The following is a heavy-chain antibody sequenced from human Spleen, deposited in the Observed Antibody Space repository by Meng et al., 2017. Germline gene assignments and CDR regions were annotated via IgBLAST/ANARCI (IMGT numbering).Heavy chain of an antibody. V-gene: IGHV3-30*01. CDR1: GLTFSSYA. CDR3: AGAYSYGYFAFDI. CDR2: VSNDGSIK. D-gene: IGHD5-18*01. Sequence: GESLKISCAASGLTFSSYAMHWVRQAPGKGLEWVAVVSNDGSIKHYADSVKGRLTISRDNSKNTLYLQMNSLRREDTALYNCAGAYSYGYFAFDIWVQGTMVTVSS. J-gene: IGHJ3*02.